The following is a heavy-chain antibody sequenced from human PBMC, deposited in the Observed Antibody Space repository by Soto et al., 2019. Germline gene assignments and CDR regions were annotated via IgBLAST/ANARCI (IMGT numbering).Heavy chain of an antibody. CDR2: ISYSGST. Sequence: QVQLQESGPGLVKPSQTLSLTCTVSGGSISSGNYYCSWIRQPPGKGLEWIGFISYSGSTYYNASLKSRVTISVDTSKNQFSLNLGFVTAAETAVYYCATMGTPATGLYYFDYWGQGTLVTAS. CDR3: ATMGTPATGLYYFDY. D-gene: IGHD1-7*01. V-gene: IGHV4-30-4*01. J-gene: IGHJ4*02. CDR1: GGSISSGNYY.